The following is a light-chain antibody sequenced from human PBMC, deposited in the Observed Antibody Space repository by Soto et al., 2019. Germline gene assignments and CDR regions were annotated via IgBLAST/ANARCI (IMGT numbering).Light chain of an antibody. Sequence: DIQMTQSPSTLSASVGDRVTITCRASQSISSWLAWYQQKPRKAHKLMIYDASSLESGVPSRFSGSGSGTDFTLTISSLQPEDSAIYYCQRYHNDNLPRTFGGGTKVDIK. V-gene: IGKV1-5*01. CDR2: DAS. J-gene: IGKJ4*02. CDR1: QSISSW. CDR3: QRYHNDNLPRT.